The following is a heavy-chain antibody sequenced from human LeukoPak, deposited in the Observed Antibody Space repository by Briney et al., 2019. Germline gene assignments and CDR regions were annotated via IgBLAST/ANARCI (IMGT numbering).Heavy chain of an antibody. CDR2: IWYDASNK. CDR3: ARAGEGFDT. Sequence: GRFLRLSCAASGFTFSNYGMHWVGQDPGKGLEWVAVIWYDASNKFYGDSVKGRFTISRDNSKNTLYLQMSSLRAEDTAIYYCARAGEGFDTWGQGTKVTVSS. D-gene: IGHD3-10*01. CDR1: GFTFSNYG. J-gene: IGHJ3*02. V-gene: IGHV3-33*01.